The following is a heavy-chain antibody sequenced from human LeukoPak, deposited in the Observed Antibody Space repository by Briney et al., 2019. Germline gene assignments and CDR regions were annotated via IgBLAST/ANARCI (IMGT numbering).Heavy chain of an antibody. V-gene: IGHV1-2*06. CDR1: GYTFTGYY. Sequence: ASVKVSCKASGYTFTGYYMHWVRQAPGQGPEWMGRINPNSGGTNHAQKLQGRVTMARDTSITTAYMELSRLRSDDTAVYYCARDAGALDIWGQGTMVTVSS. CDR2: INPNSGGT. CDR3: ARDAGALDI. J-gene: IGHJ3*02.